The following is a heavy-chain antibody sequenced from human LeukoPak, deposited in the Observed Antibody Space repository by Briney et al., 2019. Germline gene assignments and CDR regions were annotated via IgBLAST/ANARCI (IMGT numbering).Heavy chain of an antibody. D-gene: IGHD2-2*03. V-gene: IGHV2-5*01. J-gene: IGHJ3*01. CDR1: GFSLSASGVG. CDR2: IYWNADR. Sequence: SGPTLVKPTQTLTLTCTFSGFSLSASGVGVGWIRQPPGRALEWLALIYWNADRRYSPSLQSRLTIPKDTSRSQVVLTMTNMHPVDTATYYCAHRAIGYGFDFWGQGTMVTVSS. CDR3: AHRAIGYGFDF.